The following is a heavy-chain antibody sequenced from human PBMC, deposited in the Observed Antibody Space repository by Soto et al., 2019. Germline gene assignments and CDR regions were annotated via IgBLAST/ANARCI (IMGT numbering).Heavy chain of an antibody. Sequence: GGSLRLSCAASGFTFSSYAMHWVRQAPGKGLEWVAVISYDGSNKYYADSVKGRFTISRDNSKNTLYLQMNSLRAEDTAVYYCARDHGVTDSSGWSLFYDYYYGMDVWGQGTTVTV. CDR2: ISYDGSNK. CDR1: GFTFSSYA. CDR3: ARDHGVTDSSGWSLFYDYYYGMDV. D-gene: IGHD6-19*01. J-gene: IGHJ6*02. V-gene: IGHV3-30-3*01.